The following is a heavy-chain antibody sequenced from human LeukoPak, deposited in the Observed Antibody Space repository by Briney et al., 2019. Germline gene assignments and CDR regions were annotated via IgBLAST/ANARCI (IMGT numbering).Heavy chain of an antibody. Sequence: GGSLRLSCAASGFTFSSYTMSWVRQAPGKGLEWVSAISGSGGSTYYADSVKGRFTISRDNSKNALYLEMNSLRAEDTAVYYCARELLEVGITFDYWGQGTLATVSS. J-gene: IGHJ4*02. V-gene: IGHV3-23*01. CDR2: ISGSGGST. CDR3: ARELLEVGITFDY. D-gene: IGHD1-26*01. CDR1: GFTFSSYT.